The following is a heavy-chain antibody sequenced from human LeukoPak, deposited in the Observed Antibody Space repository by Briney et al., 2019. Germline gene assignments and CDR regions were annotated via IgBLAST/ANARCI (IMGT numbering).Heavy chain of an antibody. CDR1: GFTFSSYA. CDR2: ISGSVGST. J-gene: IGHJ3*02. CDR3: ARQRRLRYFDWLNGNQEAFDI. D-gene: IGHD3-9*01. Sequence: GGSLRLSCAASGFTFSSYAMSWVRQAPGKGLEWVSAISGSVGSTYYADSVKGRFTISRDNSKNTLYLQMNSLRAEDTAAYYCARQRRLRYFDWLNGNQEAFDIWGQGTMVTVSS. V-gene: IGHV3-23*01.